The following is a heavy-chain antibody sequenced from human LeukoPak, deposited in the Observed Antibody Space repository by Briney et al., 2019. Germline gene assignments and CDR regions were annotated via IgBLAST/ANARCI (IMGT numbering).Heavy chain of an antibody. D-gene: IGHD6-13*01. CDR3: ARGKVSDVQQLALVWFDP. V-gene: IGHV4-34*01. J-gene: IGHJ5*02. Sequence: PSETLSLTCAVYGGSFSGYYWSWIRQPPGKGLEWIGEINHSGSTNYNPSLKSRVTISVDTSKNQFSLKLNSVTAADTAVYYCARGKVSDVQQLALVWFDPWGQGTLVTVSS. CDR2: INHSGST. CDR1: GGSFSGYY.